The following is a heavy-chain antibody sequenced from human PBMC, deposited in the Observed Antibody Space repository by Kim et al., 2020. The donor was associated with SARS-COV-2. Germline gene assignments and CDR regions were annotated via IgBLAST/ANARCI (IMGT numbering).Heavy chain of an antibody. CDR1: GGSFSGYY. J-gene: IGHJ4*02. V-gene: IGHV4-34*01. D-gene: IGHD4-4*01. CDR2: INHSGST. Sequence: SETLSLTCAVYGGSFSGYYWSWIRQPPGKGLEWIGEINHSGSTNYNPSLKSRVTISVDTSKNQFSLKLSSVTAADTAVYYCARLDPKNPTVFDYWGQGTLVTVSS. CDR3: ARLDPKNPTVFDY.